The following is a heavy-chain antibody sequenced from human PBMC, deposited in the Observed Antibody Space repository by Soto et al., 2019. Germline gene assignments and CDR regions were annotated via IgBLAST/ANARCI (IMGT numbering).Heavy chain of an antibody. CDR1: GFIFSNNA. J-gene: IGHJ4*02. V-gene: IGHV3-23*01. D-gene: IGHD6-19*01. CDR2: ISISGSST. CDR3: ARVAVVTRGIDS. Sequence: QPGGSLRLSCAASGFIFSNNAMNWVRQAPGQGLEWVSGISISGSSTYYADSVKGRFTVSRDNAQNTVYLQMNRLRAEDTAVYYCARVAVVTRGIDSWGRGTLVTVSS.